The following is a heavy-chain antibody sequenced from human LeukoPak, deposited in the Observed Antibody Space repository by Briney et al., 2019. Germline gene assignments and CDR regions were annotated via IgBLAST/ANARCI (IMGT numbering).Heavy chain of an antibody. CDR2: TIPIFGTA. CDR3: ARDSSSWYEYYFDY. J-gene: IGHJ4*02. Sequence: SVKVSCKASGGTFSSYAISWVRQAPGQGLEWMGGTIPIFGTANYAQKFQGRVTITADESTSTAYMELSSLRSEDTAVYYCARDSSSWYEYYFDYWGQGTLVTVSS. CDR1: GGTFSSYA. D-gene: IGHD6-13*01. V-gene: IGHV1-69*13.